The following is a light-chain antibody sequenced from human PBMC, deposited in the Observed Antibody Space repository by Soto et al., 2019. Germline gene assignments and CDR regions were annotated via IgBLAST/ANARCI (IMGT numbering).Light chain of an antibody. CDR3: SSFAGSINYVV. J-gene: IGLJ2*01. CDR1: SSDVGTYDY. Sequence: QSALTQPPSASGSPGQSVTISCTGTSSDVGTYDYVSWYQQHPGKAPKLIIYEVTLRPSGVPVRFSGSKSGNTASLTVSGLQAEDEAVYYCSSFAGSINYVVFGGGTKVTVL. CDR2: EVT. V-gene: IGLV2-8*01.